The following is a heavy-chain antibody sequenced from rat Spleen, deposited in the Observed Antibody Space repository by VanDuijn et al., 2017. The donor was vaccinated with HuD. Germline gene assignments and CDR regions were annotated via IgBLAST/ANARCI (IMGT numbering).Heavy chain of an antibody. D-gene: IGHD1-10*01. CDR3: TRGGNYDYDH. CDR2: ISYDGRST. Sequence: EVQLVESGGGLMQPGRSLKLSCAASGFIFSDYYMAWVRQAPTKGLEWVATISYDGRSTYYRDSVEGRFTISRDNAKSTLYLQMNSLRSEDTATYYCTRGGNYDYDHWGQGLMVTVSS. V-gene: IGHV5-7*01. CDR1: GFIFSDYY. J-gene: IGHJ2*01.